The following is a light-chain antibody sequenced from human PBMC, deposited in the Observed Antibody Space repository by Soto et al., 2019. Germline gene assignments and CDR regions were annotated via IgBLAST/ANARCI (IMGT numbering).Light chain of an antibody. CDR1: SGYSSYA. J-gene: IGLJ3*02. Sequence: QPVLTQSPSASASLGASVKLTCTLSSGYSSYAIAWHQQQPEKGPRYLMKVNSDGSHSKGDGIPDRFSGSSSGAERYLTISSLQSEDEAEYYCQTWDTGKGVFGGGTKLTVL. V-gene: IGLV4-69*01. CDR3: QTWDTGKGV. CDR2: VNSDGSH.